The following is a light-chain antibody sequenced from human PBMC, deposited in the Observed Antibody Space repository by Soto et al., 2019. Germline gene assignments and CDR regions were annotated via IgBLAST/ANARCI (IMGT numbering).Light chain of an antibody. CDR1: QRISSW. CDR2: AAS. J-gene: IGKJ3*01. CDR3: QQANTFPFT. V-gene: IGKV1-12*02. Sequence: DIQMTQSPSSVSASVGDRVTFTCRASQRISSWLAWYQQKPGKAPKLLIAAASILQSGVSSRFSGSGYGTDFTLTISSLQPEDFATYFCQQANTFPFTFGPGTRLEIK.